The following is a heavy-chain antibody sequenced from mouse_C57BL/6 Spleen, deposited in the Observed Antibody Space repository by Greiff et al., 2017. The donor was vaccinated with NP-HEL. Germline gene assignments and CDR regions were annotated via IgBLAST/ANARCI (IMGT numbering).Heavy chain of an antibody. CDR2: INPNNGGT. CDR1: GYTFTDYY. CDR3: ARGYYGSPGLGNY. D-gene: IGHD1-1*01. V-gene: IGHV1-26*01. J-gene: IGHJ2*01. Sequence: EVQLQQSGPELVKPGASVKISCKASGYTFTDYYMNWVKQSHGKSLEWIGDINPNNGGTSYNQKFKGKATLTVDKSSSTAYMELRSLTSEDSAVYYCARGYYGSPGLGNYWGQGTTLTVSS.